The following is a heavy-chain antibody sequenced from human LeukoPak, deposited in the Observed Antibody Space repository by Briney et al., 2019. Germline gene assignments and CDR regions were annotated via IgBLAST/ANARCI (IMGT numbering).Heavy chain of an antibody. V-gene: IGHV4-34*01. D-gene: IGHD6-13*01. J-gene: IGHJ4*02. Sequence: SETLSLTCAVYGGSFSGYYWSWIRQPPGKGLEWIGEINHSGSTNYNPSLKSRVTISVDTSKNQFSLKLSSVTAADTAVYYCARHSDYWGQGTLVTVSS. CDR2: INHSGST. CDR1: GGSFSGYY. CDR3: ARHSDY.